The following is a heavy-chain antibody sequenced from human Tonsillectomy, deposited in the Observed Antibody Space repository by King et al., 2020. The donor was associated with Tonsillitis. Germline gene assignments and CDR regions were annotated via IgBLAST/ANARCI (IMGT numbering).Heavy chain of an antibody. CDR2: ISGSGGST. V-gene: IGHV3-23*04. CDR1: GFTFGSYA. CDR3: ATQFWSGYYDDY. Sequence: VQLVESGGGLVQPGGSLRLSCAASGFTFGSYAMSWVRQAPGKGLEWVSTISGSGGSTYYADSVKGRFTISRDNSKNTLYLQMNSLRAEDTAVYYCATQFWSGYYDDYWGQGTLVTVSS. D-gene: IGHD3-3*02. J-gene: IGHJ4*02.